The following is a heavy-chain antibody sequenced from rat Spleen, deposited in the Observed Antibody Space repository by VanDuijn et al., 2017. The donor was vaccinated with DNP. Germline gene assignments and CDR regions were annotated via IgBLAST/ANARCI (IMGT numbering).Heavy chain of an antibody. Sequence: EVQLVESGGGLVQPGGSLKVSCAASGFTFSDYYMAWVRQAPTKGLEWVAYISYDGTITYYGDSVKGRFTISRDNAKSTLYLQMNSLRSEDMATYYCARWNSGYYAMDAWGQGTSVTVSS. J-gene: IGHJ4*01. V-gene: IGHV5-22*01. CDR3: ARWNSGYYAMDA. D-gene: IGHD4-3*01. CDR2: ISYDGTIT. CDR1: GFTFSDYY.